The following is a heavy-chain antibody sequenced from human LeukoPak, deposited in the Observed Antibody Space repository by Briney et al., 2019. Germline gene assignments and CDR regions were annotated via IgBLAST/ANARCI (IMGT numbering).Heavy chain of an antibody. V-gene: IGHV4-59*01. Sequence: PETLSLTCTVSGGSISSYYWSWIRQPPGKGLEWIGYIYYSGSTNYNPSLKSRVTISVDTSKNQFSLKLSSVTAADTAVYYCARGNFIAVAGYDYWGQGTLVTVSS. D-gene: IGHD6-19*01. CDR3: ARGNFIAVAGYDY. J-gene: IGHJ4*02. CDR2: IYYSGST. CDR1: GGSISSYY.